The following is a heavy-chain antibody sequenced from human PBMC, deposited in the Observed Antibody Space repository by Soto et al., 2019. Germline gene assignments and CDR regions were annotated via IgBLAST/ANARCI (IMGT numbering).Heavy chain of an antibody. Sequence: QVRLQQWGAGLLKPSETLPLTCAVYGGSFSDYYWSWIRQPPGKGLEWLGEINHSGSTNYNPSLKSRVTISVDTSKNHFSRKLNSVTAADTAVYYCAREVPSRYFDLWGRGTPVTVAS. J-gene: IGHJ2*01. CDR1: GGSFSDYY. CDR3: AREVPSRYFDL. D-gene: IGHD3-10*01. CDR2: INHSGST. V-gene: IGHV4-34*01.